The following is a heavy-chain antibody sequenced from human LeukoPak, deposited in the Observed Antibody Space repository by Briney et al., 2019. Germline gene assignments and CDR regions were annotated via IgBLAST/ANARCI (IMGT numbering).Heavy chain of an antibody. D-gene: IGHD6-19*01. Sequence: GRSLRLSCAASGFTFSSYGMHWVRQAPGKGLEWVAIIWYDGSNKYFADSVKGRFTISRDNSKNTVYLQVNSLRAEDTAVYYCARHNLGEWLVTFDYWGQGTLVTVSS. CDR1: GFTFSSYG. CDR3: ARHNLGEWLVTFDY. J-gene: IGHJ4*02. CDR2: IWYDGSNK. V-gene: IGHV3-33*01.